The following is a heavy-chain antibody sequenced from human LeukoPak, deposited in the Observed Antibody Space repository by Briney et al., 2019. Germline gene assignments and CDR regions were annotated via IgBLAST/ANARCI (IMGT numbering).Heavy chain of an antibody. J-gene: IGHJ6*02. CDR2: INPNSGGT. Sequence: ASVKVSCKASEYTFIGYYMHWVRQAPGQGLEWMAWINPNSGGTNYAQKFQGRVALTRDTSISTAYMELSRLRSGDTAVYYCARGGDFWSGSDPYGMDVWGQGTTVTVSS. D-gene: IGHD3-3*01. CDR3: ARGGDFWSGSDPYGMDV. V-gene: IGHV1-2*02. CDR1: EYTFIGYY.